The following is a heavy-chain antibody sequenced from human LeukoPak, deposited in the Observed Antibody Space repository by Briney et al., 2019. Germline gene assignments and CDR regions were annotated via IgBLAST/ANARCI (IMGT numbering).Heavy chain of an antibody. CDR3: ARVRPGNYYMDV. D-gene: IGHD3-10*01. CDR1: GGTFSSYA. CDR2: IIPIFGTA. Sequence: SVKVSCKSSGGTFSSYAISWVRQAPGQGLEWMGGIIPIFGTANYAQKFQGRVTITTDESTSTAYMELSSLRSEDTAVYYCARVRPGNYYMDVWGKGTTVTVSS. J-gene: IGHJ6*03. V-gene: IGHV1-69*05.